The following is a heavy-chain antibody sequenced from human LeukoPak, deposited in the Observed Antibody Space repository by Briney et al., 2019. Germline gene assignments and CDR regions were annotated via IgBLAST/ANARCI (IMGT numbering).Heavy chain of an antibody. CDR2: INHSGST. Sequence: SETLSLTCAVYGGSFSGYYWSGIRQPPGEGLEWIGEINHSGSTNYNPSLKSRVTISVDTSKNQSSLKLSSVTAPDTAVYYRARGLRDTGFFDYWGQGTLVTVSS. CDR1: GGSFSGYY. J-gene: IGHJ4*02. V-gene: IGHV4-34*01. CDR3: ARGLRDTGFFDY. D-gene: IGHD5-18*01.